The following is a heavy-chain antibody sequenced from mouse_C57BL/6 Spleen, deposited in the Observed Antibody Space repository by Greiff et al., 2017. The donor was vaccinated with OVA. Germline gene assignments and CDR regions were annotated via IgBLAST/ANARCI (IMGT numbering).Heavy chain of an antibody. D-gene: IGHD2-4*01. Sequence: EVQLQESGGGLVQPGGSLKLSCAASGFTFSDYYMYWVRQTPEKRLEWVAYISNGGGSTYYPDTVKGRFTISRDNAKNTLYLQMSRLKSEDTAMYYCARQGIYYDLYYYAMDYWGQGTSVTVSS. CDR3: ARQGIYYDLYYYAMDY. V-gene: IGHV5-12*01. J-gene: IGHJ4*01. CDR2: ISNGGGST. CDR1: GFTFSDYY.